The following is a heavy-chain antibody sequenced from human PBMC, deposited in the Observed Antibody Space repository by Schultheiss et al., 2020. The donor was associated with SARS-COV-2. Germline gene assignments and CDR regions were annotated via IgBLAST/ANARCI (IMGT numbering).Heavy chain of an antibody. CDR3: AREWIAAVGNYYFYGVDV. V-gene: IGHV4-59*01. Sequence: GSLRLSCAASGFTFSNAWMSWVRQAPGKGLEWIGSMLEWIGIIHYSGRTNYNPSLKSRVTVSLDTSRNQFSLKLTSMTAADTAVYYCAREWIAAVGNYYFYGVDVWGQGTTVTVSS. J-gene: IGHJ6*02. CDR2: IHYSGRT. CDR1: GFTFSNAW. D-gene: IGHD6-13*01.